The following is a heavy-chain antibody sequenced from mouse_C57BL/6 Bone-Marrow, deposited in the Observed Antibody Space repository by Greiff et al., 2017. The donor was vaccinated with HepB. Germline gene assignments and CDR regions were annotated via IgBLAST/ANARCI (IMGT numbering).Heavy chain of an antibody. Sequence: QVQLKQPGAELVKPGASVKLSCKASGYTFTSYWMHWVKQRPGQGLEWIGMIHPNSGSTNYNEKFKSKATLTVDKSSSTAYMQLSSLTSEDSAVYYCARHYPGAWFAYWGQGTLVTVSA. CDR2: IHPNSGST. D-gene: IGHD1-1*02. J-gene: IGHJ3*01. CDR3: ARHYPGAWFAY. V-gene: IGHV1-64*01. CDR1: GYTFTSYW.